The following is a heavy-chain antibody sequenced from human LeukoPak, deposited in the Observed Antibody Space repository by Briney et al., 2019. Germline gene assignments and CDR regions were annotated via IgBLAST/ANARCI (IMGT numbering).Heavy chain of an antibody. V-gene: IGHV4-31*03. CDR3: AGSVTSHVVLDY. CDR2: IYYSGST. D-gene: IGHD3-10*01. Sequence: SQTLSLTCTVSGGSISSGGYYWSWIRQHPGKGLEWIGYIYYSGSTYYNPSLKSRVAISVDTSKNQFSLKLSSVTAADTAIYYCAGSVTSHVVLDYWGQGTLVTVSS. J-gene: IGHJ4*02. CDR1: GGSISSGGYY.